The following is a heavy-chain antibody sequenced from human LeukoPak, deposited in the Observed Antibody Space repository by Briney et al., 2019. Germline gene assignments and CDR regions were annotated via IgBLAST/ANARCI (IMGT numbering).Heavy chain of an antibody. D-gene: IGHD3-22*01. V-gene: IGHV4-59*01. CDR3: ASGIDSSGYYPGDY. CDR1: GGSISSYY. CDR2: IYYSGST. Sequence: SETLSLTCTVPGGSISSYYWSWIRQPPGKGLERIGYIYYSGSTNYNPSLKSRVTISVDTSKNQFSLKLSSVTAADTAVYYCASGIDSSGYYPGDYWGQGTLVTVSS. J-gene: IGHJ4*02.